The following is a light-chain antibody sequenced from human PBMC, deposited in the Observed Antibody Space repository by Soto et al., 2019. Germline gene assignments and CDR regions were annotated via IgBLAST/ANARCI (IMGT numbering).Light chain of an antibody. CDR2: AAS. J-gene: IGKJ5*01. Sequence: DIQMTQPPSSLSASVGDRVTITCRAIQSISSYLNWYQQKPGKAPKLLIYAASSLQSGVPSRFSGSGSGTDFTLTISSLQPEDFATYYCQQSYSTPITFGQGTRLEI. V-gene: IGKV1-39*01. CDR3: QQSYSTPIT. CDR1: QSISSY.